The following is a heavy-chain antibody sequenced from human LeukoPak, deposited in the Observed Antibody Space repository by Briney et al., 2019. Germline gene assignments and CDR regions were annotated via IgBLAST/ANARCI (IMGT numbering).Heavy chain of an antibody. CDR2: ISSSGSTI. Sequence: GGSLRLSCAASGFTFSSYEMNWVRQAPGKGLEWVSYISSSGSTIYYADSVKGRFTISRDNAKNSLYLQMNSLRAEDTAVYYCARDYKYALDNWGQGTLVTVSS. CDR3: ARDYKYALDN. V-gene: IGHV3-48*03. J-gene: IGHJ4*02. CDR1: GFTFSSYE. D-gene: IGHD5-24*01.